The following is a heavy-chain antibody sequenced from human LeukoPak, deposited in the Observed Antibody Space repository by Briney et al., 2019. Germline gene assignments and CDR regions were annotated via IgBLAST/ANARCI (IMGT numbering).Heavy chain of an antibody. CDR3: ARDMGYSIVVVPADRHYYSMDV. CDR2: INAGNGNT. J-gene: IGHJ6*02. Sequence: GASVKVSCKASGYTFTSYAMHWVRQAPGQRLEWMGWINAGNGNTKYSQKFQGRVTITADESTSTAYMELSSLRSEDTAVYYCARDMGYSIVVVPADRHYYSMDVWGQGTTVTVSS. V-gene: IGHV1-3*01. CDR1: GYTFTSYA. D-gene: IGHD2-2*01.